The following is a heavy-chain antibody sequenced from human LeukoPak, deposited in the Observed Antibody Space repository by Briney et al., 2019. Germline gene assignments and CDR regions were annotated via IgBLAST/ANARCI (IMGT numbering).Heavy chain of an antibody. Sequence: GGSLRLSCAASGFTSGLAFSDYYMSWIRQAPGKGLEWVSYIRRTGGPIEYADSVKGRFTISRDNAKSSPYLQMNSLRAEDTAVYYCASHYYSSGKGALDIWGQGTIVIVSS. D-gene: IGHD3-10*01. J-gene: IGHJ3*02. CDR1: GFTSGLAFSDYY. CDR3: ASHYYSSGKGALDI. CDR2: IRRTGGPI. V-gene: IGHV3-11*01.